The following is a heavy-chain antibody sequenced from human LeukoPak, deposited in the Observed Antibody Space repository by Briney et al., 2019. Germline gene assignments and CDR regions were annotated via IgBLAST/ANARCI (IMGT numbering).Heavy chain of an antibody. D-gene: IGHD4-23*01. CDR2: INHSGST. V-gene: IGHV4-34*01. CDR3: ARPGFQTTVVPNWYFGL. Sequence: SETLSLTCAVYGGSFSGYYWSWIRQPPGKGLEWIGEINHSGSTNYNPSLKSRVTISVDTSKNQFSLKLSSVTAADTAVYYCARPGFQTTVVPNWYFGLWGRGTLVTVSS. CDR1: GGSFSGYY. J-gene: IGHJ2*01.